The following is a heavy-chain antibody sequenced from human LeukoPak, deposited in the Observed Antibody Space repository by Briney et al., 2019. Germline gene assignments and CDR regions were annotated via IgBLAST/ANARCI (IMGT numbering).Heavy chain of an antibody. CDR1: GFTFTNHW. CDR3: ARDWQLPSGPDVFDI. Sequence: GGSLRLSCAASGFTFTNHWMSWVRQAPGKGLEWVANINQDGSEKFYVDSVKGRFTISRANAKNSLYLQMNSLRAEDTAVYYCARDWQLPSGPDVFDIWGQGTVVTVSS. J-gene: IGHJ3*02. D-gene: IGHD1-1*01. CDR2: INQDGSEK. V-gene: IGHV3-7*01.